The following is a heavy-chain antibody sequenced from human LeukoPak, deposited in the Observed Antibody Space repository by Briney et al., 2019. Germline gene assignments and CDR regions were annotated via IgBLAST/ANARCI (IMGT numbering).Heavy chain of an antibody. V-gene: IGHV4-59*01. CDR2: MYYSGST. CDR3: ARGASSRFEH. Sequence: SETLSLTCTVSGDSISSYYWSWIRQPPGKGLEWIGYMYYSGSTNYNPSLKSRVTISVDTSKNQFSLKLSSVTAADTAVYYCARGASSRFEHWGQGTLVTVSS. J-gene: IGHJ4*02. D-gene: IGHD6-13*01. CDR1: GDSISSYY.